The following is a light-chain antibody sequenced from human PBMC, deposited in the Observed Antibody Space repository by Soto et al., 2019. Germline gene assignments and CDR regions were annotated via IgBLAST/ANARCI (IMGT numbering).Light chain of an antibody. CDR3: QQSYSTPQNT. J-gene: IGKJ2*01. CDR1: QSIGYY. Sequence: DIQMTQSPSSLSASVGGRVTITCWASQSIGYYLNWYQQKPGTAPKLLIYAASSLQSGVPSRFSGSGSGTDFTLTISSLQPEDFATYYCQQSYSTPQNTFGQGTKVDIK. CDR2: AAS. V-gene: IGKV1-39*01.